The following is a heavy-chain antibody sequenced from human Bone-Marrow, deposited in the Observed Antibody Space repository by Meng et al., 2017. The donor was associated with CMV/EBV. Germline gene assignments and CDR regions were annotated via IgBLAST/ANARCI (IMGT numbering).Heavy chain of an antibody. J-gene: IGHJ4*02. V-gene: IGHV3-21*01. D-gene: IGHD3-10*01. Sequence: GGSLRLSCVASGFTFSSYSMNWVRQAPGKGLEWVSSISTSSSYIYYGDSVKGRFTISRDNAKNSLYLQMNSLRAEDTAVYYCARVLGAATATGYWGQGTLVTVSS. CDR3: ARVLGAATATGY. CDR1: GFTFSSYS. CDR2: ISTSSSYI.